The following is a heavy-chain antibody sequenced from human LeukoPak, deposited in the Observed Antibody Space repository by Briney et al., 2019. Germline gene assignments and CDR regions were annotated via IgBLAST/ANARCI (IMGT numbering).Heavy chain of an antibody. D-gene: IGHD3-3*01. CDR2: INPSGGST. V-gene: IGHV1-46*01. CDR1: GYTFASYY. J-gene: IGHJ6*02. Sequence: ASVKVSCKASGYTFASYYMHWVRQAPGQGLEWMGIINPSGGSTSYAQKFQGRVTMTRDTSTSTVYMELSSLRSGDTAVYYCARGSEYYDFWSGPIRRHYYYYYGMDVWGQGTTVTVSS. CDR3: ARGSEYYDFWSGPIRRHYYYYYGMDV.